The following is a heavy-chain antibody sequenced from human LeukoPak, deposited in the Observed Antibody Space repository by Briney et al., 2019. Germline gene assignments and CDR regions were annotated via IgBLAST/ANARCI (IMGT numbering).Heavy chain of an antibody. Sequence: PSETLSLTCAVSGVSFNDYYWRWVRQTPGKGLEWIGEINHSGYTNDSPSLKSRVTLSIDTSRKQFSLNLRSVAVADSGIYYCTRMTTGHDYWGQGTLVTVSS. CDR1: GVSFNDYY. V-gene: IGHV4-34*01. J-gene: IGHJ4*02. D-gene: IGHD4-17*01. CDR3: TRMTTGHDY. CDR2: INHSGYT.